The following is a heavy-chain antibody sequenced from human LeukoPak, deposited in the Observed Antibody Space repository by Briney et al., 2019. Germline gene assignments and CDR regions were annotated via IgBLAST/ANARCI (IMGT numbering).Heavy chain of an antibody. CDR1: GYTFTTYG. CDR2: ISAYNRNT. D-gene: IGHD2-15*01. CDR3: ARDSLDCSGGSCYSREYFQD. V-gene: IGHV1-18*01. Sequence: ASAKVSCKASGYTFTTYGISWVRQAPGQRLEWMGWISAYNRNTNYAQKLQGRVTMTTDTSTSTAYMELRSLRSDDTAVYYCARDSLDCSGGSCYSREYFQDWGQGTLVTVSS. J-gene: IGHJ1*01.